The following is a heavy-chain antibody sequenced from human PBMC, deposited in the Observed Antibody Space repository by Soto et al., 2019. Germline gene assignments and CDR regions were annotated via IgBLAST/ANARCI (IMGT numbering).Heavy chain of an antibody. J-gene: IGHJ6*02. Sequence: GEALKISSKGSGNSFTSYWIRWVRQLPGQGLEWMGTIDPSDSYTNCGPSFQGHVTISADKSISTAYLQWSSLKASDTAMYYCARQGNYDGMDVWGQGTTVTVSS. CDR1: GNSFTSYW. CDR2: IDPSDSYT. V-gene: IGHV5-10-1*01. CDR3: ARQGNYDGMDV. D-gene: IGHD6-13*01.